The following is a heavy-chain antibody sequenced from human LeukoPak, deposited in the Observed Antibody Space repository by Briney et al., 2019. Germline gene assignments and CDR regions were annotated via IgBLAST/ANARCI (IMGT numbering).Heavy chain of an antibody. CDR1: GDSIRNYY. V-gene: IGHV4-34*01. CDR2: INHNGST. D-gene: IGHD2-2*01. Sequence: SETLSLTCTVSGDSIRNYYWSWIRQPPGKGLEWIGEINHNGSTNYNPSLKSRVTISVDTSKNQFSLKLSSVTAADTAVYYCARRKSYCSGTSCYGGYCGGGSCNYFDYWGQGTLVTVSS. CDR3: ARRKSYCSGTSCYGGYCGGGSCNYFDY. J-gene: IGHJ4*02.